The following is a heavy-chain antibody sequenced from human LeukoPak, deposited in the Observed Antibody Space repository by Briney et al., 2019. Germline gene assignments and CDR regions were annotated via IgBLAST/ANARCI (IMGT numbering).Heavy chain of an antibody. D-gene: IGHD7-27*01. V-gene: IGHV3-23*01. CDR2: ISGSGNNT. Sequence: PGGSLRLSCAASGFPFSSYAMSWVRQAPGKGLEWVSTISGSGNNTFYADSVKGRFTISRDNSRNTVSLQMNCLRAEDTAIYFCANLGTGSDYWGQGTLVTVSS. J-gene: IGHJ4*02. CDR3: ANLGTGSDY. CDR1: GFPFSSYA.